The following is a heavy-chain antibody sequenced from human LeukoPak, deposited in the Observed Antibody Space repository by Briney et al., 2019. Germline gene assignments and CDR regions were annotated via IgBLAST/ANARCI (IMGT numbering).Heavy chain of an antibody. CDR3: ARGGEKWLVYFDF. Sequence: GGSLRPSCAASGLTVSTNYMGRVRQAPGGGLEWVSVTYTGGGTYYADSVKGRFSISRDTSKNILYLQMNSLRVEDTAVYYCARGGEKWLVYFDFWGQGTLVTVSS. CDR2: TYTGGGT. J-gene: IGHJ4*02. D-gene: IGHD6-19*01. CDR1: GLTVSTNY. V-gene: IGHV3-53*01.